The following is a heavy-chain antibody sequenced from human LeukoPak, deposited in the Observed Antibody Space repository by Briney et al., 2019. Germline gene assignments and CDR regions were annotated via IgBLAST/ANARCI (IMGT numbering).Heavy chain of an antibody. D-gene: IGHD3-22*01. CDR2: ISAYNGNT. V-gene: IGHV1-18*01. J-gene: IGHJ4*02. Sequence: ASVKVSCKASGYTFTSYGISWVRQAPGQGLEGMGWISAYNGNTNYAQKLQGRVTMTTDTSTSTAYMELRSLRSDDTAVYYCARTFAGYYDSSGYYYWGQGTLVTVSS. CDR1: GYTFTSYG. CDR3: ARTFAGYYDSSGYYY.